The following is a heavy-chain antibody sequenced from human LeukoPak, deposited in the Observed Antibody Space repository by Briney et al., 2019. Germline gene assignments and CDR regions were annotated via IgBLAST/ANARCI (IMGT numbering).Heavy chain of an antibody. V-gene: IGHV7-4-1*02. CDR2: INTNTGNP. CDR3: ARVAQPSGLNYYYYMDV. J-gene: IGHJ6*03. CDR1: GYTFTSYA. D-gene: IGHD2-2*01. Sequence: ASVKVSCKASGYTFTSYAMNWVRQAPGQGLEWMGWINTNTGNPTYAQGFTGRFVFSLDTSVSTAYLQISSLKAEDTAVYYCARVAQPSGLNYYYYMDVWGKGTTVTISS.